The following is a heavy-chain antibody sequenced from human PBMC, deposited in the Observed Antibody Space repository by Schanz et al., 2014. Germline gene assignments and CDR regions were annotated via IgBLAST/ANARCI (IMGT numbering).Heavy chain of an antibody. Sequence: EVQLLESGGGLVQPGESLRLSCAASGFSFSSYTMSWVRQAPGKGLEWVALISYDGSSKNHADSVKGRFTISRDNSKNTVYLEMNNVRVDDTAVYYCAKGVGGGLLLGSTFDNWGQGTMVTVTS. CDR3: AKGVGGGLLLGSTFDN. D-gene: IGHD3-16*01. J-gene: IGHJ3*02. V-gene: IGHV3-23*03. CDR2: ISYDGSSK. CDR1: GFSFSSYT.